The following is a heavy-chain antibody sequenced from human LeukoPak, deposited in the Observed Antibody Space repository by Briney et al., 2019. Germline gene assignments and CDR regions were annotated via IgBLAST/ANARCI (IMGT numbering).Heavy chain of an antibody. V-gene: IGHV3-30*19. CDR2: ISYDGSNK. CDR1: GFTFSTSN. Sequence: GGSLRLSCAASGFTFSTSNIHWVRQAPGKGLEWVAVISYDGSNKYYADSVKGRFTISRDNSKNTLYLQMNSLRAEDTAVYYCARASRAFDIWGQGTMVTVSS. CDR3: ARASRAFDI. J-gene: IGHJ3*02.